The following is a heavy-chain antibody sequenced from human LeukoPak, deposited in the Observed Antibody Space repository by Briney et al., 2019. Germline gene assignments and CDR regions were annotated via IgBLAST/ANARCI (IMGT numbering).Heavy chain of an antibody. CDR2: FDPEDGET. D-gene: IGHD2-2*01. Sequence: VTLSCTCSGYALTGICMDLVGHPPGKGNEWMGGFDPEDGETIYAQTFQDRVTMTKDTSTDTAYMELSRLRSEDTAVYYCAASIYPLLLSEYFVPWGQGTLVTVSS. J-gene: IGHJ5*02. CDR3: AASIYPLLLSEYFVP. V-gene: IGHV1-24*01. CDR1: GYALTGIC.